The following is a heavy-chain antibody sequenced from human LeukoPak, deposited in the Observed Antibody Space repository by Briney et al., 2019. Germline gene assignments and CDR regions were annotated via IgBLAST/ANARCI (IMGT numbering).Heavy chain of an antibody. CDR1: GGSFSRYY. Sequence: PSETLSLTCAVYGGSFSRYYWSWIRQPPGKGLEWIGEINHSGSTNYNPSLKSRVTISVDTSKNQFSLKLSSVTAADTAVYYCARGRLQRYYYYYMDVWGKGTTVTVSS. J-gene: IGHJ6*03. CDR2: INHSGST. D-gene: IGHD5-24*01. V-gene: IGHV4-34*01. CDR3: ARGRLQRYYYYYMDV.